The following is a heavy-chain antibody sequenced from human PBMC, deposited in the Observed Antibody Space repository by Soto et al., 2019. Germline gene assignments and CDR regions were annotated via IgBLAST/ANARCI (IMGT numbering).Heavy chain of an antibody. CDR1: GGSISSYY. D-gene: IGHD3-16*02. CDR3: ARGEDHRLPDY. J-gene: IGHJ4*02. CDR2: IYYSGST. V-gene: IGHV4-59*01. Sequence: SETLSLTCTVSGGSISSYYWRWIRQPPGKGLEWIGYIYYSGSTNYNPSLKSRVTISVDTSKNQFSLKLSSVTAADTAVYYCARGEDHRLPDYWGQGTLVTVSS.